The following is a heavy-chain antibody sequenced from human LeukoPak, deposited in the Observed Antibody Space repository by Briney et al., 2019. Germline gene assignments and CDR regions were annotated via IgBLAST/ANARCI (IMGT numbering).Heavy chain of an antibody. CDR2: IKQDGREK. Sequence: GGSLTLSCAASGFTFSNYDMSWVRQAPGKGLEWVANIKQDGREKYYVDSVKGRFTISRDNAKNSLYLQMNRLRAEDTAVYYCARDRYGYYDYWGQGTLVTVSS. CDR3: ARDRYGYYDY. CDR1: GFTFSNYD. J-gene: IGHJ4*02. D-gene: IGHD3-10*01. V-gene: IGHV3-7*01.